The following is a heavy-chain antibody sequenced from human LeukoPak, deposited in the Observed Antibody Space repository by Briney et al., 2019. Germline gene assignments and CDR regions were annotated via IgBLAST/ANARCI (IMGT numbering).Heavy chain of an antibody. V-gene: IGHV3-73*01. Sequence: PGGSLRLSCAASGFTFSGSTIHWVRQASGKGLEWIGRIRSKANSYATAYAVSVKGRFTISRDDAKNTAYLQMDSPKAEDTAVYYCTSPQADSGATYFRHWGQGTLVTVSS. D-gene: IGHD6-19*01. CDR1: GFTFSGST. J-gene: IGHJ1*01. CDR2: IRSKANSYAT. CDR3: TSPQADSGATYFRH.